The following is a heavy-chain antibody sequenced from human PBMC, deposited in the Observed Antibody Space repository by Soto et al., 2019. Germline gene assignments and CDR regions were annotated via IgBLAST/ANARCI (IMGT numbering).Heavy chain of an antibody. Sequence: SETLSLTCTVSGGSISSSSYYWGWIRQPPGKGLEWIGSIYYSGSTYYNPSLKSRVTISVDTSKNQFSLKLSSVTAADTAVYYCANYFPFDYWGQGTLVTVSS. V-gene: IGHV4-39*01. J-gene: IGHJ4*02. D-gene: IGHD1-26*01. CDR2: IYYSGST. CDR3: ANYFPFDY. CDR1: GGSISSSSYY.